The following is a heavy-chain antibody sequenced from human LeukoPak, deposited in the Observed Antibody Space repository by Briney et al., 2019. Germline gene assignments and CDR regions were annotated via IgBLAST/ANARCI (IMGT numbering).Heavy chain of an antibody. CDR2: INPNSGGT. V-gene: IGHV1-2*02. CDR3: ARDGPLHMVVLDY. Sequence: ASVKVSCKASGYTFTGYYMHRVRQAPGQGLEWMGWINPNSGGTNYAQKLQGRVTMTTDTSTSTAYMELRSLRSDDTAVYYCARDGPLHMVVLDYWGQGTLVTVSS. J-gene: IGHJ4*02. CDR1: GYTFTGYY. D-gene: IGHD2-21*01.